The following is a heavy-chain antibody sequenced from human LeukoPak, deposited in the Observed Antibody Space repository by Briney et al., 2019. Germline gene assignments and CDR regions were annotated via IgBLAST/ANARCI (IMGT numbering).Heavy chain of an antibody. CDR3: AKGFVEPRPHYFDY. D-gene: IGHD6-6*01. Sequence: GGSLRLSCAAFGFTFTTYWMGWVRQAPGKGLEWVANINQDESSQYYLDAVRGRFTISRDNSKNTLYLQMNSLSVDDTGIYYCAKGFVEPRPHYFDYWGQGTLVTVSS. J-gene: IGHJ4*02. CDR2: INQDESSQ. V-gene: IGHV3-7*03. CDR1: GFTFTTYW.